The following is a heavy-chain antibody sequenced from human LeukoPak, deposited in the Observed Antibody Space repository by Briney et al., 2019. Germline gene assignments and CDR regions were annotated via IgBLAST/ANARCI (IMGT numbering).Heavy chain of an antibody. CDR1: GGSISSSSYY. D-gene: IGHD5-24*01. V-gene: IGHV4-39*01. Sequence: PSETLSLTCTVSGGSISSSSYYWGWIRQPPGKGLEWIGSIYYSGSTYYNPSLKSRVTISVDTSKNQFSLKLSSVTAADTAVYYCASGPRDGFDYWGQGTLVTVSS. CDR2: IYYSGST. J-gene: IGHJ4*02. CDR3: ASGPRDGFDY.